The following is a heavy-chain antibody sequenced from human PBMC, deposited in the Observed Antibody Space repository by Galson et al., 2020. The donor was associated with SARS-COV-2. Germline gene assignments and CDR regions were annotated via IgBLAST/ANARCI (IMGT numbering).Heavy chain of an antibody. Sequence: SETLSLTCTVSGGSISSSSYSWGWIRQPPGKGLEWIGSLYYSGTPYSNPSLKSRVTISVHTSKDQVSLKLSSVTAADTAVYYCARHGFMGGRLPGPYYFDYWGQGTLGTVSS. CDR2: LYYSGTP. J-gene: IGHJ4*02. CDR1: GGSISSSSYS. V-gene: IGHV4-39*01. D-gene: IGHD1-26*01. CDR3: ARHGFMGGRLPGPYYFDY.